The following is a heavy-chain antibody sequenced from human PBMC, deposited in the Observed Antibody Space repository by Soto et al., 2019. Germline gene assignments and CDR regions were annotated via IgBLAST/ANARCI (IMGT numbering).Heavy chain of an antibody. J-gene: IGHJ4*02. CDR2: ISGSVGTT. CDR3: AKDHLFSGWTSGGYFDY. Sequence: EVQLLESGGGLVQPGGSLRLSCEASGFTFSSYAISWVRQAPGKGLEWVSVISGSVGTTYYADSVKGRFTISRDNSKNTLYLQMNNLTAEDTAVYYCAKDHLFSGWTSGGYFDYWGQGALVTVSS. CDR1: GFTFSSYA. V-gene: IGHV3-23*01. D-gene: IGHD6-19*01.